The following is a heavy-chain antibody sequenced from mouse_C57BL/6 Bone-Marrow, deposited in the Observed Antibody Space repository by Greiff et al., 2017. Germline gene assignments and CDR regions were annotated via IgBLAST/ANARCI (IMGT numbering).Heavy chain of an antibody. CDR1: GYTFTSYG. CDR3: VWPYGNYVAWFAC. CDR2: IYPRSGNT. J-gene: IGHJ3*01. V-gene: IGHV1-81*01. Sequence: VQLQQSGAELARPGASVKMSCKASGYTFTSYGISWVKQRTGQGLEWIGEIYPRSGNTYYNEKFKGKATLTADKSSSTAYMELRSLPSGDSAVYFCVWPYGNYVAWFACWGQGPLVTVAA. D-gene: IGHD2-1*01.